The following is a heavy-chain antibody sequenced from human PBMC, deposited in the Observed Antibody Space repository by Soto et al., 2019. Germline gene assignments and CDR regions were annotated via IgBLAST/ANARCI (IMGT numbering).Heavy chain of an antibody. J-gene: IGHJ5*02. CDR3: ARDLGYCRSGTCYREWFDP. CDR1: GYTFTTHG. CDR2: VSGDNGHT. Sequence: QVQLVQSGAEVKKPGASVKVYCKASGYTFTTHGISWVRQAPGQGLEWMGWVSGDNGHTNYAQSLQGRVTMTTDTSTNTGYMELRSLRSDDTAVYYCARDLGYCRSGTCYREWFDPWGQGTLVTVSS. V-gene: IGHV1-18*01. D-gene: IGHD2-15*01.